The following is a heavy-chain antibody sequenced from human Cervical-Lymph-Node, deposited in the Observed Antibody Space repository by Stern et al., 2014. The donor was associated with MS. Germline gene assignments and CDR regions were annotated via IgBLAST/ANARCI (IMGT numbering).Heavy chain of an antibody. J-gene: IGHJ6*02. CDR2: IIHIFGTA. Sequence: VQLVQSGAEVKKPGSSVKVSCTASGGTFSSYAISWVRQAPGQGLEWLGGIIHIFGTANYAQKFQGRGTITEDESTSTAYMELSSLRSEDTAVYYCASPGIAVAGRYYYYGMDVWGQGTTVTVSS. D-gene: IGHD6-19*01. CDR3: ASPGIAVAGRYYYYGMDV. CDR1: GGTFSSYA. V-gene: IGHV1-69*01.